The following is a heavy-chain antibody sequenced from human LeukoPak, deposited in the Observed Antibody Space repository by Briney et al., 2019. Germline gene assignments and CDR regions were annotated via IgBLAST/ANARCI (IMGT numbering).Heavy chain of an antibody. D-gene: IGHD5-24*01. Sequence: GASVTVSCKSSGYSFTSYAISWVRQAPGQGLEWMGWISAYNGNTNYAQKFQGRVTMTTDTSTSTAYMELRSLRSDDTAVYYCARGGDGYNYYWGQGTLVTVSS. CDR1: GYSFTSYA. CDR3: ARGGDGYNYY. J-gene: IGHJ4*02. V-gene: IGHV1-18*01. CDR2: ISAYNGNT.